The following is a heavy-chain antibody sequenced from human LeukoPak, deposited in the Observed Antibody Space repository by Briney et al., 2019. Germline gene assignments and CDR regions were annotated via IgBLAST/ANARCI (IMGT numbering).Heavy chain of an antibody. CDR2: ISGSGSGT. CDR1: GLSFSNYA. V-gene: IGHV3-23*01. Sequence: PGGSLRLSCAASGLSFSNYAMSWVRQAPGKGLEWVSGISGSGSGTYYADSVKGRFTISRDNYKNTLYLQMNSLRAEDTAVYYCARPRLEYCSGGSCFDAFDIWGQGTMVTVSS. D-gene: IGHD2-15*01. CDR3: ARPRLEYCSGGSCFDAFDI. J-gene: IGHJ3*02.